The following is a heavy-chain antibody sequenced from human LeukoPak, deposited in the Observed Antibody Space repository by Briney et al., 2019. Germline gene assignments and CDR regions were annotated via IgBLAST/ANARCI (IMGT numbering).Heavy chain of an antibody. J-gene: IGHJ4*02. V-gene: IGHV3-53*01. CDR3: ARLFGVWFGELFPYYFDY. CDR2: IYSGGST. Sequence: GGSLRLSCAASGFTFSSYSMNWVRQAPGKGLEWVSVIYSGGSTYYADSVKGRFTISRDNSKNTLYLQMNSLRAEDTAVYYCARLFGVWFGELFPYYFDYWGQGTLVTVSS. CDR1: GFTFSSYS. D-gene: IGHD3-10*01.